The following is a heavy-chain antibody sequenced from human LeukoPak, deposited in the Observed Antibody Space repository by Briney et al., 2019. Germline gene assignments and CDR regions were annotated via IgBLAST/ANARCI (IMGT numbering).Heavy chain of an antibody. CDR1: VFTFSSYG. CDR2: ISYDGSNK. D-gene: IGHD3-9*01. V-gene: IGHV3-30*18. J-gene: IGHJ4*02. Sequence: PGRSLRLSCAASVFTFSSYGMHWVRQAPGKGLEWVAVISYDGSNKYYADSVKGRFTISRDNSKNTLYLQMNSLRAEDTAVYYCAQGFVLGYFDWLFRGPFDYWGQGTLVTVSS. CDR3: AQGFVLGYFDWLFRGPFDY.